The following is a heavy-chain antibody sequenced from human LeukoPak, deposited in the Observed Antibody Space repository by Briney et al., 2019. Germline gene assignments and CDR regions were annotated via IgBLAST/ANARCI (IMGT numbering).Heavy chain of an antibody. CDR1: GFTLGSYW. CDR3: ARPAYTAAYDL. CDR2: TKDDGSQK. J-gene: IGHJ3*01. V-gene: IGHV3-7*01. Sequence: PGGSLRLSCAASGFTLGSYWMAWVRQAPGKELEWVATTKDDGSQKYYVDSVKGRFTISRDNAKNSLYLQMNSLRPEDTALYYCARPAYTAAYDLWGQGTMVTVSS. D-gene: IGHD3-16*01.